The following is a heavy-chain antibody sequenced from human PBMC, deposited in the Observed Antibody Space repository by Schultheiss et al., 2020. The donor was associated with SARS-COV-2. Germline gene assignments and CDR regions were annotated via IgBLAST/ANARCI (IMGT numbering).Heavy chain of an antibody. D-gene: IGHD5-12*01. CDR3: ARPLSSGYDYVSYFDY. CDR2: ITGNGVTS. J-gene: IGHJ4*02. Sequence: GESLKISCAASGFAFSDSTVHWVRQAPGKGLEWVSAITGNGVTSYYADSVRGRFIISRDNSKNTLYLQMNSLRAGDTAVYYCARPLSSGYDYVSYFDYWGQGTLVTVSS. V-gene: IGHV3-23*01. CDR1: GFAFSDST.